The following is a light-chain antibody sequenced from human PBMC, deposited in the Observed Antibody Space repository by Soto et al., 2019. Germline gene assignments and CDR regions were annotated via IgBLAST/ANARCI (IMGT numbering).Light chain of an antibody. J-gene: IGKJ1*01. V-gene: IGKV1-39*01. Sequence: DIQMTQSPSSLSASVGDRVTITCRASQTSNSYLNWYQQKPGKAPKLLIYAASNLPSGVPSRFSCGGSGTEFTLTISSLQPGDFANYFCHQTYSIPPTFGQGTIVEIK. CDR3: HQTYSIPPT. CDR2: AAS. CDR1: QTSNSY.